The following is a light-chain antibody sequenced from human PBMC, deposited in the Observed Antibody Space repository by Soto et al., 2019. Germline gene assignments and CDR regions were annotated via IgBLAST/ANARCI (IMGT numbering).Light chain of an antibody. V-gene: IGLV2-8*01. Sequence: QPVLTQPPSASGSPGQSVTISCTGTSSDVGGYNYVSWYQQHPGKAPKFMIYEVSKRPSGVPDRFSGSKSGNTASLTVSGLQAEDEADYYCSSYAGSNNVLFGGGTKVTVL. CDR1: SSDVGGYNY. CDR2: EVS. J-gene: IGLJ2*01. CDR3: SSYAGSNNVL.